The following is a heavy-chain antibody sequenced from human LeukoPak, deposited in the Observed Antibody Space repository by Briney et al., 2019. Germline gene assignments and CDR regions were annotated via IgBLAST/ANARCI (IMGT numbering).Heavy chain of an antibody. Sequence: ASETLSLTCAVYGGSFSGYYWSWIRQPPGKGLEWIGEINHSGSTNYNPSLKSRVTISVDTSKNQFSLKLSSVTAADTAVYYCAKRTKYYSNYYYYGMDVWGQGTTVTVSS. CDR3: AKRTKYYSNYYYYGMDV. J-gene: IGHJ6*02. V-gene: IGHV4-34*01. CDR1: GGSFSGYY. CDR2: INHSGST. D-gene: IGHD4-11*01.